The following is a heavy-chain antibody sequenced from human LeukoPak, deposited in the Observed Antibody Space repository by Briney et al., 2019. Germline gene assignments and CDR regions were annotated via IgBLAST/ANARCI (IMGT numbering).Heavy chain of an antibody. V-gene: IGHV2-5*01. Sequence: ESGPTLVKPTQTLTLTCSFSGFSLASSGVGVAWIRQPPGKALEWLGFIYWNEDRRYNPFLKTRLTIAMDTSKSQVVLTMTTMGPADTATYFCAHTLHPRYYFDSWGPGTLVTVSS. CDR3: AHTLHPRYYFDS. CDR2: IYWNEDR. J-gene: IGHJ4*02. CDR1: GFSLASSGVG.